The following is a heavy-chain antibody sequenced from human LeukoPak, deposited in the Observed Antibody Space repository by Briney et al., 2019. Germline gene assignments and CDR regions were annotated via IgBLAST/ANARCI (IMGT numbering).Heavy chain of an antibody. J-gene: IGHJ4*02. V-gene: IGHV3-23*01. D-gene: IGHD1-26*01. Sequence: GGSLRLSCAASGSTFSSHAMTWVRQAPGKGLDWVSAINDDGGGTYYADSVKGRFTISRDNSKNTLYLQMNSLRAEDTAVYYCAKAPGGGSTTIDYWGQGTLVTVSS. CDR3: AKAPGGGSTTIDY. CDR2: INDDGGGT. CDR1: GSTFSSHA.